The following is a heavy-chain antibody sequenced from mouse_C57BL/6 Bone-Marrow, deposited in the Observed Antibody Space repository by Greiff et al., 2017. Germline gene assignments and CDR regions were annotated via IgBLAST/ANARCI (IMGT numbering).Heavy chain of an antibody. CDR2: ISSGSSTI. J-gene: IGHJ4*01. CDR3: VKEGLRRRGYAMDY. V-gene: IGHV5-17*01. D-gene: IGHD3-2*02. CDR1: GFTFSDYG. Sequence: EVHLVESGGGLVKPGGSLKLSCAASGFTFSDYGMHWVRQAPEKGLEWVAYISSGSSTIYYADTVKGRFTISRDNAKNTLFLQMTSLRAEDAAMCYCVKEGLRRRGYAMDYGGQGTSVTVSA.